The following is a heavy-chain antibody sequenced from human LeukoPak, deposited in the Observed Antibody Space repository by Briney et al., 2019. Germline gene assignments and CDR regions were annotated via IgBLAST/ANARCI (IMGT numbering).Heavy chain of an antibody. CDR3: ARHFLRGAPDYLDQ. V-gene: IGHV3-30*14. CDR2: IGYDGVNK. CDR1: GFTFSSYP. D-gene: IGHD3-10*01. J-gene: IGHJ4*02. Sequence: PGEFLRLSCVASGFTFSSYPMHWVRQAPGQGRERVAVIGYDGVNKFYTDSVQDRFTISREDSKNTLYLQMDSLRPEDTAMYYRARHFLRGAPDYLDQWAQGTLVTVSS.